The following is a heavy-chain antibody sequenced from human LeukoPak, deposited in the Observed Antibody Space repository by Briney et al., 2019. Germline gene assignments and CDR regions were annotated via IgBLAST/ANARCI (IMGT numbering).Heavy chain of an antibody. CDR2: IYTSGGN. D-gene: IGHD1-1*01. Sequence: SETLSLTCTVSGGSISYGSFYWSWIRQPAGKRLEWIGRIYTSGGNHYNPSLEGRATISLDPSKNQFSLTLNSVTAADTAVYYCARDAYNSADYYYYYMAVWGKGTTVTVSS. CDR1: GGSISYGSFY. J-gene: IGHJ6*03. V-gene: IGHV4-61*02. CDR3: ARDAYNSADYYYYYMAV.